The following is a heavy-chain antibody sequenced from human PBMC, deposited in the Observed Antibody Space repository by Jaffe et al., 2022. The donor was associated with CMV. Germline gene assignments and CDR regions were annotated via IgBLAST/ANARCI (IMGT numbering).Heavy chain of an antibody. CDR2: INPNSGGT. D-gene: IGHD6-6*01. J-gene: IGHJ6*02. V-gene: IGHV1-2*02. CDR1: GYTFTGYY. CDR3: AREITPRPSIAARPGDYYYGMDV. Sequence: QVQLVQSGAEVKKPGASVKVSCKASGYTFTGYYMHWVRQAPGQGLEWMGWINPNSGGTNYAQKFQGRVTMTRDTSISTAYMELSRLRSDDTAVYYCAREITPRPSIAARPGDYYYGMDVWGQGTTVTVSS.